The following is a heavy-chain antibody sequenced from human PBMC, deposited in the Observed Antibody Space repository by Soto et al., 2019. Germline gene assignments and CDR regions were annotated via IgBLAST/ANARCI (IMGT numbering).Heavy chain of an antibody. V-gene: IGHV4-59*01. J-gene: IGHJ5*02. Sequence: SETLSLTCTVSGGSISSYYWSWIRQPPGKGLEWIGYIYYSGSTNYNPSLKSRVTISVETSKKQFSLKLSSVTAADTAVYYCARSRYYDYVWGSYRYWWFDPWGQGTLVTVSS. CDR2: IYYSGST. CDR3: ARSRYYDYVWGSYRYWWFDP. CDR1: GGSISSYY. D-gene: IGHD3-16*02.